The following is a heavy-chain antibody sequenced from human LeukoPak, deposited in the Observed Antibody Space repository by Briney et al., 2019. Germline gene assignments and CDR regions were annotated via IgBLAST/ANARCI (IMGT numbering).Heavy chain of an antibody. CDR3: AGGVWDCSSTSCYSVPDEDY. CDR2: IIPIFGTA. Sequence: ASVKVSCKASGGIFSSYAISWVRQAPGQGLEWMGGIIPIFGTADYAQKFQGRVTITADESTSTAYMELSSLRSEDTAVYYCAGGVWDCSSTSCYSVPDEDYWGQGTLVTVSS. CDR1: GGIFSSYA. V-gene: IGHV1-69*13. D-gene: IGHD2-2*01. J-gene: IGHJ4*02.